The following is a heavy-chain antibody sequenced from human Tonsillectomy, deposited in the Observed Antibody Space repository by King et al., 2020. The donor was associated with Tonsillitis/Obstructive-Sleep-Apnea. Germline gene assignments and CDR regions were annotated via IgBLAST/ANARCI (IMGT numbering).Heavy chain of an antibody. J-gene: IGHJ5*02. D-gene: IGHD7-27*01. V-gene: IGHV3-53*01. CDR1: GFTVSSNY. CDR3: ARILTGYNWFDP. CDR2: IYSGGST. Sequence: VQLVESGGGLIQPGGSLRLSCAASGFTVSSNYMSWVRQAPGKGLEWVSVIYSGGSTYYADSVKGRFTISRDNSNNTLYLQMNSLRAEDTAVYYCARILTGYNWFDPWGQGTLVTVSS.